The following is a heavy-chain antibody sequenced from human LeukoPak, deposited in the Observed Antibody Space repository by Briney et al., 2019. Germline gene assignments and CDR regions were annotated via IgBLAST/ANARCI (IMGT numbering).Heavy chain of an antibody. J-gene: IGHJ4*02. V-gene: IGHV4-34*01. CDR2: INHSGST. Sequence: SETLSLTCAVYGGSFSGYYWSWIRQPPGKGLEWIGEINHSGSTNYNPSLKSRVTISVDTSKNQFSLKLSSVTAADTAVYYWARGGGGNWNYLDYWGQGTLVTVSS. CDR3: ARGGGGNWNYLDY. CDR1: GGSFSGYY. D-gene: IGHD1-20*01.